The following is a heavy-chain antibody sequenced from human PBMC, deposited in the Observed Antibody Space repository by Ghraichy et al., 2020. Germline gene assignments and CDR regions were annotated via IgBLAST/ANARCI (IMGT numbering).Heavy chain of an antibody. D-gene: IGHD3-3*01. Sequence: ASVKVSCKASGYTFTSYDINWVRQATGQGLEWMGWMNPNSGNTGYAQKFQGRVTMTRNTSISTAYMELSSLRSEDTAVYYCARGPGKYDYDFWSGYYVSPNYYYYYGMDVWGQGTTVTVSS. CDR3: ARGPGKYDYDFWSGYYVSPNYYYYYGMDV. V-gene: IGHV1-8*01. CDR2: MNPNSGNT. J-gene: IGHJ6*02. CDR1: GYTFTSYD.